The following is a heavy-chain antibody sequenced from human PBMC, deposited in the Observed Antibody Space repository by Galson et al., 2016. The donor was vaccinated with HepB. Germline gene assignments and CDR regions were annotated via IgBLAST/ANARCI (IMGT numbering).Heavy chain of an antibody. V-gene: IGHV3-15*01. CDR2: IKTKIDGGTA. D-gene: IGHD1-26*01. CDR1: GFSFSEAY. J-gene: IGHJ4*02. Sequence: SLRLSCAASGFSFSEAYMTWVRQTPGKGLEWVGRIKTKIDGGTADYGAPVRGRYTISRDDSEHTLFLEMSSLRTDDTAVYYCTTVWELELGAVDYWGQGALVTVSS. CDR3: TTVWELELGAVDY.